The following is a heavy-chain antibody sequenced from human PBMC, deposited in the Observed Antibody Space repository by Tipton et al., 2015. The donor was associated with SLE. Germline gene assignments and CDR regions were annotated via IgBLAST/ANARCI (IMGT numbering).Heavy chain of an antibody. Sequence: QVQLVQSGAEVKKPGASVKVSCKASGYTFTDSYMQWARQAPGQGLEWMGWINPKSGATNYAQKFQGRVTMTRDTSSSTASMELSSLKSDDTAVYYCARDGGYGMNVWGQGTTVTVSS. D-gene: IGHD2-15*01. CDR2: INPKSGAT. V-gene: IGHV1-2*02. CDR3: ARDGGYGMNV. J-gene: IGHJ6*02. CDR1: GYTFTDSY.